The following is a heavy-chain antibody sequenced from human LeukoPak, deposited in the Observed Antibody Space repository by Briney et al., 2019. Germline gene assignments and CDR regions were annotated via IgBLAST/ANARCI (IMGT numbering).Heavy chain of an antibody. CDR2: ISYSGST. Sequence: SETLSLTCNVSGVSISPYFWSWIRQPPGKGLEWIGYISYSGSTYYNSSLQSQVSMSVDTSKMQFSLNLSSVTAADTAVYFCARAPSMILPFYFDYWSQGTLVTVSS. CDR3: ARAPSMILPFYFDY. J-gene: IGHJ4*02. D-gene: IGHD3-22*01. CDR1: GVSISPYF. V-gene: IGHV4-59*01.